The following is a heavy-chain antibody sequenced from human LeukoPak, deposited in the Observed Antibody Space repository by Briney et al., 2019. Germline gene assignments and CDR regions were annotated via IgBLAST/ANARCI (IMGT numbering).Heavy chain of an antibody. CDR3: ARRSRSYFDY. Sequence: PSQTLSLTCTVSGGSIGSGGYYWSWIRQHPGKGLEWIGYIYYSGSTYYNPSLKSRVTISVDTPKNQFSLKLSSVTAADTAVYYCARRSRSYFDYWGQGTLVTVSS. CDR2: IYYSGST. J-gene: IGHJ4*02. D-gene: IGHD3-10*01. CDR1: GGSIGSGGYY. V-gene: IGHV4-31*03.